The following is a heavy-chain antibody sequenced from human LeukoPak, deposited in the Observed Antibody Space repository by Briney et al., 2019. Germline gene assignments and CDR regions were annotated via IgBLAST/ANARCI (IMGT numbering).Heavy chain of an antibody. CDR1: GGSFSGYY. CDR2: INHSGST. J-gene: IGHJ4*02. CDR3: ACTREYSYGVWNYYFDY. V-gene: IGHV4-34*01. Sequence: SETLSLTCAVYGGSFSGYYWSWIRQPPGKGLEWIGEINHSGSTNYNPSLKSRVTISIDTSKNQFSLKLSSVTAADTAVYYCACTREYSYGVWNYYFDYWGQGTLVTVSS. D-gene: IGHD5-18*01.